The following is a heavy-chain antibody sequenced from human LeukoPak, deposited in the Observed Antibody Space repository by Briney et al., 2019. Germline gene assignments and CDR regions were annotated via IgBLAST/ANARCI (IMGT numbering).Heavy chain of an antibody. CDR3: ARGPPLAYYGTGGYYFFDY. V-gene: IGHV4-34*01. CDR1: GGSFGGYF. CDR2: VNHSGST. J-gene: IGHJ4*02. Sequence: PSETLSLTCSAYGGSFGGYFWSWVRQPPGEGLEWIGEVNHSGSTNYNPSLKSRVTISVDTSRTQFSLNLRSVTAADSAVYYCARGPPLAYYGTGGYYFFDYSGQGILVTVSP. D-gene: IGHD3-22*01.